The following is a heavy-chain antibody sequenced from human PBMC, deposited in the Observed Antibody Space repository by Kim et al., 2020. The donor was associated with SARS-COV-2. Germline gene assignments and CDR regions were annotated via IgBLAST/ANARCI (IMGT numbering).Heavy chain of an antibody. V-gene: IGHV5-51*01. CDR2: SDT. Sequence: SDTRYSPSFQGQVTISADKSISTAYLQWSSLKASDTAMYYCARQGSGFHYWGQGTLVTVSS. J-gene: IGHJ4*02. CDR3: ARQGSGFHY. D-gene: IGHD3-10*01.